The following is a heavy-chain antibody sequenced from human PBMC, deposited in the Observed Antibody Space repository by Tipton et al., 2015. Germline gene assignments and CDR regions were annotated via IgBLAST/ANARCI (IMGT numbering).Heavy chain of an antibody. Sequence: TLSLTCTVSGGSINSGDYYWSWIRQPPGKGLEWIGYIYYRGTTDYNPSLRSRITVSLDTSNNQVSLRLSSVTAADTASYYCGRVSGRSGWERDSRFIDLWGRGTLVTVSS. CDR3: GRVSGRSGWERDSRFIDL. D-gene: IGHD6-19*01. CDR2: IYYRGTT. V-gene: IGHV4-30-4*01. CDR1: GGSINSGDYY. J-gene: IGHJ2*01.